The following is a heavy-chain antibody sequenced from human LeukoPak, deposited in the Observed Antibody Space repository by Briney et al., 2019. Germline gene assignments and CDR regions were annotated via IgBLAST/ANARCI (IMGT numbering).Heavy chain of an antibody. CDR2: IYYSGST. CDR1: GGSISSYS. V-gene: IGHV4-59*08. Sequence: SETLSLTCTVSGGSISSYSWSWVRQPPAKGLEWIGYIYYSGSTNYNPSLKSRLTISVDTSKNQFSLNLSSVTAADTAVYYCARGMTTGPDPWGQGTLVTVSS. D-gene: IGHD4-17*01. J-gene: IGHJ5*02. CDR3: ARGMTTGPDP.